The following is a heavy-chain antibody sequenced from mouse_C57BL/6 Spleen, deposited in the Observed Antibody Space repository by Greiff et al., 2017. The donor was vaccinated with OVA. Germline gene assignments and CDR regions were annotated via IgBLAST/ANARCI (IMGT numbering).Heavy chain of an antibody. V-gene: IGHV1-69*01. CDR2: IDPSDSYT. D-gene: IGHD3-2*02. Sequence: QVQLQQPGAELVMPGASVKLSCKASGYTFTSYWMHWVKQRPGQGLEWIGEIDPSDSYTNYNQKFKGKSTLTVDKSSSTAYMQLSSLTSEDSAVYYCARSVVGGQLRLPWFSYWGQGTLVTVSA. CDR1: GYTFTSYW. CDR3: ARSVVGGQLRLPWFSY. J-gene: IGHJ3*01.